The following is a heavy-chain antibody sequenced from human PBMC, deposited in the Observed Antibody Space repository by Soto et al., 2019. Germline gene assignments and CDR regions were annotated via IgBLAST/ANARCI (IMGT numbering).Heavy chain of an antibody. D-gene: IGHD3-16*01. CDR3: ARDTGEPFPRYYSDY. CDR2: IYTSGST. Sequence: SETLSLTCTVSGGSISSYYWSWIRQPAGKGLEWIGRIYTSGSTNYNPSLKSRVTMSVDTSKNQFSLKLSSVTAADTAVYYCARDTGEPFPRYYSDYWGQGTLVTVSS. CDR1: GGSISSYY. J-gene: IGHJ4*02. V-gene: IGHV4-4*07.